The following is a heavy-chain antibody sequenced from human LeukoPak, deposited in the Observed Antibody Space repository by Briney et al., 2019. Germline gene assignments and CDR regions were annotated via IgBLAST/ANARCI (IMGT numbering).Heavy chain of an antibody. Sequence: GGSLRLSCAASGFTFSSYWMHWVRQAPGKGLVWVSRISSDGSSTSYADSVKGRFTISRDNAKNTLYLQMNSLRAEDTAVYYCAGVPAAMRVDYWGQGTLVTVSS. CDR3: AGVPAAMRVDY. V-gene: IGHV3-74*01. D-gene: IGHD2-2*01. CDR2: ISSDGSST. J-gene: IGHJ4*02. CDR1: GFTFSSYW.